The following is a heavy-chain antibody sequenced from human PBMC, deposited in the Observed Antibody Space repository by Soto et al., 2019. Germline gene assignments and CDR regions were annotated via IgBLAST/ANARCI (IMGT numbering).Heavy chain of an antibody. V-gene: IGHV3-15*01. Sequence: GGSLRLSCASSGFTFSNAWMSWVRQAPGKGLEWVGRIKSKTDGGTTDYAAPVKGRFTISRDDSKNTLYLQMNSLKTEDTAVYYCTTDPFSDIVVVPDNWLDPWGQGTLVTISS. CDR1: GFTFSNAW. CDR2: IKSKTDGGTT. D-gene: IGHD2-2*01. J-gene: IGHJ5*02. CDR3: TTDPFSDIVVVPDNWLDP.